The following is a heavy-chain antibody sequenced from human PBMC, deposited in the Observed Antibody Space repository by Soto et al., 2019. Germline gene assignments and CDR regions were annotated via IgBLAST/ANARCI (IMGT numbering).Heavy chain of an antibody. Sequence: PGESLNISCKGSGYSFTSYWISWVRQMPGKGLEWMGRIDPSDSYTNYSPSFQGHVTISADKSISTAYLQWSSLKASDTAMYYCARSPPYYDILTGSRFDPWGQGTLVTVSS. CDR3: ARSPPYYDILTGSRFDP. V-gene: IGHV5-10-1*01. J-gene: IGHJ5*02. CDR1: GYSFTSYW. CDR2: IDPSDSYT. D-gene: IGHD3-9*01.